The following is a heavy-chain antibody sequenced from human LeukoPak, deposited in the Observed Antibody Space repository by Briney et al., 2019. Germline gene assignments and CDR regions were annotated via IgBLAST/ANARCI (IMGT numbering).Heavy chain of an antibody. CDR3: ARDRGMYSSSWSGGSDDY. V-gene: IGHV4-4*02. Sequence: SETLSLTCAVSGGSISSSNWWSWVRQPPGKGLEWIGEIYHSGSTNYNPSLKSRVTISVDKSKNQFSLKLSSVTAADTAVYYCARDRGMYSSSWSGGSDDYWGQGTLVTVSS. CDR2: IYHSGST. J-gene: IGHJ4*02. CDR1: GGSISSSNW. D-gene: IGHD6-13*01.